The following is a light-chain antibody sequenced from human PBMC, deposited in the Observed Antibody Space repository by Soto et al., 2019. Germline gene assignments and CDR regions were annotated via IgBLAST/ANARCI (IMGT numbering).Light chain of an antibody. CDR2: KAS. CDR3: QQYNSYSLMYT. J-gene: IGKJ2*01. Sequence: DIQMTQSPSTLSASVGDRVTITCRASQSISSCLAWYQQKPGKAPKLLIYKASSLESGVPSRFSGSGSGTEFTLTISSLQPDDFATDYCQQYNSYSLMYTFGQGTKLEIK. CDR1: QSISSC. V-gene: IGKV1-5*03.